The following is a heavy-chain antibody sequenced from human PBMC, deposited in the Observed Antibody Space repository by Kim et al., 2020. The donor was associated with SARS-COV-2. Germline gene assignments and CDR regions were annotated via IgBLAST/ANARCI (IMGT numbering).Heavy chain of an antibody. Sequence: KGRFTISRDNAKNSLYLQMNSLRAEDTAVYYCARDRDYYDSSGYYKAFDYWGQGTLVTVSS. D-gene: IGHD3-22*01. J-gene: IGHJ4*02. CDR3: ARDRDYYDSSGYYKAFDY. V-gene: IGHV3-48*03.